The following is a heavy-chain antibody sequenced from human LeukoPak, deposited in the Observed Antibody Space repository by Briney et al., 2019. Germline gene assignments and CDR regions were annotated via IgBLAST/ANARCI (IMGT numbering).Heavy chain of an antibody. Sequence: ASVKVSCKASGNTFTNDYIHWVRQAPGQGLEWIGVINLSDGGTAYAQTFQGRVTMTRDTSTSTVYMELSSLRSEDTALYYCARDLATGYGSSAYWGQGTLVTVSS. D-gene: IGHD1-14*01. V-gene: IGHV1-46*01. CDR2: INLSDGGT. CDR1: GNTFTNDY. CDR3: ARDLATGYGSSAY. J-gene: IGHJ4*02.